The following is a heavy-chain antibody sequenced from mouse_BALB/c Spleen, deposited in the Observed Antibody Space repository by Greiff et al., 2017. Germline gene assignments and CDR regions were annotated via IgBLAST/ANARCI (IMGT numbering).Heavy chain of an antibody. D-gene: IGHD2-3*01. CDR1: GYSITSDYA. V-gene: IGHV3-2*02. CDR2: ISYSGST. Sequence: EVKLVESGPGLVKPSQSLSLTCTVTGYSITSDYAWNWIRQFPGNKLEWMGYISYSGSTSYNPSLKSRISITRDTSKNQFFLQLNSVTTEDTATYYCARNDGYYPFAYWGQGTLVTVSA. CDR3: ARNDGYYPFAY. J-gene: IGHJ3*01.